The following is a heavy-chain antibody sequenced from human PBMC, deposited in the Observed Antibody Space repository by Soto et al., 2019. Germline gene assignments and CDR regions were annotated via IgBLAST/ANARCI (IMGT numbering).Heavy chain of an antibody. CDR2: ISGNGDST. V-gene: IGHV3-23*01. CDR1: GFTFSSYS. D-gene: IGHD3-22*01. CDR3: ARGPSTRNDNFDY. J-gene: IGHJ4*02. Sequence: PGGSLRLSCAASGFTFSSYSMSWVRQAPGKGLEWVSGISGNGDSTYYADSVKGRFTISRDNPKSTLYLQMNSLRAEDTAIYYFARGPSTRNDNFDYWGQGTLVTGSS.